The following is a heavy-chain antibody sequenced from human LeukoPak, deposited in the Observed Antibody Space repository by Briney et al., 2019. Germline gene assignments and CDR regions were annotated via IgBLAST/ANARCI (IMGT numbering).Heavy chain of an antibody. D-gene: IGHD1-26*01. CDR1: GGSFSGYY. CDR3: ARGPHDVRWEGATYYYYGMDV. Sequence: SETLSLTCAVYGGSFSGYYWSWIRQPPGEGLEWIGEINHSGSTNYNPSLKSRVAISVDTSKNQFSLKLSSVTAADTAVYYCARGPHDVRWEGATYYYYGMDVWGQGTTVTVSS. V-gene: IGHV4-34*01. J-gene: IGHJ6*02. CDR2: INHSGST.